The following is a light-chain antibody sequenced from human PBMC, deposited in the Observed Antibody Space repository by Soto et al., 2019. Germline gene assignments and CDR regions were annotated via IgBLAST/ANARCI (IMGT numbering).Light chain of an antibody. CDR1: SSDVGGYNY. CDR3: CSYTSSNTFV. V-gene: IGLV2-14*01. J-gene: IGLJ1*01. CDR2: DLN. Sequence: QSVLTQPASVSGSPGQSITISCTGTSSDVGGYNYVSWYQQHPGKVPKMMIYDLNNRPSGVSNRFSGSKSGNTASLTISGLQAEDEADYYRCSYTSSNTFVFGTGTKVTVL.